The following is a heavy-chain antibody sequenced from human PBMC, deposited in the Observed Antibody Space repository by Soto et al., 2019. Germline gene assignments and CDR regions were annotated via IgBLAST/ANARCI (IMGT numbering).Heavy chain of an antibody. CDR3: ARTPYYYGSGSYYYGMDV. CDR2: INAGNGNT. CDR1: GYTFTSYA. D-gene: IGHD3-10*01. J-gene: IGHJ6*02. V-gene: IGHV1-3*01. Sequence: QVQLVQSGAEVKKPWASVKVSCKASGYTFTSYAMHWVRQAPGQRLEWMGWINAGNGNTKYSQKFQGRVTITRDTSVSTAYMELSSLRSEDTAVYYCARTPYYYGSGSYYYGMDVWGQGTTVTVSS.